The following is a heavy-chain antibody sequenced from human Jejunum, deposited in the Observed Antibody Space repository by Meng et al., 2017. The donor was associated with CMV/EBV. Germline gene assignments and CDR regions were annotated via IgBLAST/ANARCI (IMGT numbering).Heavy chain of an antibody. D-gene: IGHD2-2*01. CDR1: FAFSTCW. V-gene: IGHV3-7*01. CDR2: IKQDGSDK. J-gene: IGHJ6*02. CDR3: ARWVVPPGVGYGMDV. Sequence: FAFSTCWMSWVRQAPGKGLEWVANIKQDGSDKYYVDSVKGRFTISRDNAKNSLYLQMNSLRAEDTAVYYCARWVVPPGVGYGMDVWGQGTTVTVSS.